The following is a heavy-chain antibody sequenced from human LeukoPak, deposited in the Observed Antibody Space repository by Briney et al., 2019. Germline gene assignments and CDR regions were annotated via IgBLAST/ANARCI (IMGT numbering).Heavy chain of an antibody. D-gene: IGHD1-26*01. CDR3: ARLAGGGTYYVDF. CDR2: IYYSGST. J-gene: IGHJ4*02. Sequence: SETLSLTCTVSGGSISSYYWSWIRQPPGKGLEWIGYIYYSGSTNYNPSLKSRVTISVDTSKNQFSLKLSSVTAADTAVYYCARLAGGGTYYVDFWGQGTLVTVSS. V-gene: IGHV4-59*08. CDR1: GGSISSYY.